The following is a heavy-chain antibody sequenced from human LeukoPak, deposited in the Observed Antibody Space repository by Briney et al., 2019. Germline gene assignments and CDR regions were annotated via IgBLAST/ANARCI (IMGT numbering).Heavy chain of an antibody. CDR2: IKQDGSEK. CDR3: ARGPGYSGLPYYYYYYMDV. J-gene: IGHJ6*03. CDR1: GFTFSSYW. V-gene: IGHV3-7*01. Sequence: SGGSLRLACAASGFTFSSYWLSWVRQAPGKGLEWVANIKQDGSEKYYVDSVKGRFTISRDNAKNSLYLQMNSLRAEDTAVYYCARGPGYSGLPYYYYYYMDVWGKGTTVTISS. D-gene: IGHD1-26*01.